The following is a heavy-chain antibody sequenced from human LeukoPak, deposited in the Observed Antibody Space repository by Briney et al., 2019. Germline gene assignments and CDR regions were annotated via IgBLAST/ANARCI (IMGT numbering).Heavy chain of an antibody. Sequence: GESLKISCKGSGYSFTNYWIGWVRQLPGKGLEWMAIIYPGDLETRYSPSFQGRVTISADKSISNAYLQWSSLKASDIAMYYCARRRDLYSGSYYPFDYWGQGTLVTVSS. CDR2: IYPGDLET. J-gene: IGHJ4*02. V-gene: IGHV5-51*01. CDR1: GYSFTNYW. CDR3: ARRRDLYSGSYYPFDY. D-gene: IGHD1-26*01.